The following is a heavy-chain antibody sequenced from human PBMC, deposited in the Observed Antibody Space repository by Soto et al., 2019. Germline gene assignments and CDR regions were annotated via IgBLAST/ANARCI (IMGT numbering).Heavy chain of an antibody. CDR1: GYPFTTYA. CDR2: ISVYSGHT. Sequence: QVQLVQSGAAVKKPGASVKVSCKTPGYPFTTYAINWVRQAPGQGREGMGWISVYSGHTNYAQKFQGRTSTTTDTSTGTVSMAMCSLKSDDTPVYYCARVGGARGYLYADAFDSGGQGSLVSVSA. D-gene: IGHD4-17*01. J-gene: IGHJ4*02. V-gene: IGHV1-18*01. CDR3: ARVGGARGYLYADAFDS.